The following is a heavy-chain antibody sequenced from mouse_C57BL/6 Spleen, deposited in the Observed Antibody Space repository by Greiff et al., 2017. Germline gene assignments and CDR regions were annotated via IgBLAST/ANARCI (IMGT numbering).Heavy chain of an antibody. J-gene: IGHJ2*01. V-gene: IGHV1-26*01. D-gene: IGHD1-1*01. CDR2: INPNNGGT. CDR3: ARHRGSSFFDY. CDR1: GYTFTDYY. Sequence: VQLKQSGPELVKPGASVKISCKASGYTFTDYYMNWVKQSHGKSLEWIGDINPNNGGTSYNQKFKGKATLTVDKSSSTAYMELRSLTSEDSAVYYCARHRGSSFFDYWGQGTTLTVSS.